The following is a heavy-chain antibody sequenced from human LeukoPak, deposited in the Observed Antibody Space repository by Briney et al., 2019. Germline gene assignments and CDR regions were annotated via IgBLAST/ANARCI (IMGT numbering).Heavy chain of an antibody. D-gene: IGHD3-22*01. CDR1: RFTFSTYA. V-gene: IGHV3-23*01. CDR3: AKLEYYYDSSGYYYPHDFDY. Sequence: PGGSLRLSCAASRFTFSTYAMTWVRQAPGKGLEWVSGISGNADTTYYANSVKGRFTISTDNSKNALYLQMNSLRAEDTAVYYCAKLEYYYDSSGYYYPHDFDYWGQGTLVTVSS. J-gene: IGHJ4*02. CDR2: ISGNADTT.